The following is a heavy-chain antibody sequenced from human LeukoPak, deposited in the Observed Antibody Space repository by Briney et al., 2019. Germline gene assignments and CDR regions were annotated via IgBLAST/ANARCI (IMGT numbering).Heavy chain of an antibody. V-gene: IGHV3-66*02. D-gene: IGHD2-21*01. CDR2: IYSGGST. J-gene: IGHJ3*02. Sequence: PGGSLRLSCAASGFTVSSNYMSWVRQAPGKGLEWVSVIYSGGSTYYADSVKGRFTISRDNSKNTLYLQMNSLRAEDTAVYYCAKVLGLWAFDIWGQGTMVTVSS. CDR3: AKVLGLWAFDI. CDR1: GFTVSSNY.